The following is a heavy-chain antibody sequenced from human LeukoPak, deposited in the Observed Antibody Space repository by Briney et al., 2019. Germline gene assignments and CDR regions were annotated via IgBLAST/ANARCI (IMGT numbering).Heavy chain of an antibody. V-gene: IGHV3-23*01. D-gene: IGHD5-24*01. Sequence: GGSLRLSCAASGFTFSSSAMSWVRQAPGKGLEWVSNTSGSGSGGSTYYADSVKGRFTISRDNSKNTLYLQMNSLRAEDTAVYYCAKSGYNRFDYWGQGTLVTVSS. CDR1: GFTFSSSA. J-gene: IGHJ4*02. CDR2: TSGSGSGGST. CDR3: AKSGYNRFDY.